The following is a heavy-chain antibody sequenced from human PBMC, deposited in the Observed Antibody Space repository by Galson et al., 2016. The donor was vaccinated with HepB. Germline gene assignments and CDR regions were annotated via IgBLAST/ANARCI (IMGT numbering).Heavy chain of an antibody. CDR1: GYDFIRYN. D-gene: IGHD3-10*01. CDR3: ARERRFGKLIYWFDT. J-gene: IGHJ5*02. V-gene: IGHV1-3*01. CDR2: INVGNGDT. Sequence: SVKVSCKAFGYDFIRYNMHWVCQAPGQRPEWMGWINVGNGDTKYSEKFQGRVTITRDKSASTTYMELSSLRSEDTSVYYCARERRFGKLIYWFDTWGQGTLVTVSS.